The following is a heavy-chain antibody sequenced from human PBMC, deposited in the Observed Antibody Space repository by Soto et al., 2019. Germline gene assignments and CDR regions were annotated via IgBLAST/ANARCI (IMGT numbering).Heavy chain of an antibody. CDR1: GFDFSNYG. Sequence: EVPLLESGGGLVQPGGSLRISCAASGFDFSNYGMSWVRQSPGKGLEWVSAISVTAHASYYAASVKGRFTISRDNSKNTLYLHMNSLRVEDTAVYFCVKDAPQPFSDWGQGTLVTVSS. V-gene: IGHV3-23*01. CDR2: ISVTAHAS. CDR3: VKDAPQPFSD. D-gene: IGHD3-3*02. J-gene: IGHJ4*02.